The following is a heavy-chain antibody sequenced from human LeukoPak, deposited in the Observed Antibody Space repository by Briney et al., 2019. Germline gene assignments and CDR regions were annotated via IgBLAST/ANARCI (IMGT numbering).Heavy chain of an antibody. V-gene: IGHV4-34*01. Sequence: TSETLSLTCAVYGGSFSGYYWSWIRQPPGKGLEWIGEINHSGSTNYNPSLKSRVTISVDTSKNQFSLKLSSVTAADTAVYYCARFGFAGSGTYYNHRTYAFDVWGHGTMVTVSS. CDR1: GGSFSGYY. D-gene: IGHD3-10*01. CDR3: ARFGFAGSGTYYNHRTYAFDV. J-gene: IGHJ3*01. CDR2: INHSGST.